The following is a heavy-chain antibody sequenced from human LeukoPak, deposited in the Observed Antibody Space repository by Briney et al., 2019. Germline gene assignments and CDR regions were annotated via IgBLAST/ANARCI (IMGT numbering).Heavy chain of an antibody. CDR1: GGSFSGYY. D-gene: IGHD3-3*01. J-gene: IGHJ4*02. Sequence: SETLSLTCAVYGGSFSGYYWSWIRQPPGKGLEWIGEINHSGSTNYNPSLKSRVTISVDKSKNQFSLKLSSVTAADTAVYYCARTPYDFWSGYYRFDYWGQGTLVTVSS. CDR3: ARTPYDFWSGYYRFDY. V-gene: IGHV4-34*01. CDR2: INHSGST.